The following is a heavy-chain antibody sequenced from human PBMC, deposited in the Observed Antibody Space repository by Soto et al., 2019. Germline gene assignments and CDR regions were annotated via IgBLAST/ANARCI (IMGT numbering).Heavy chain of an antibody. CDR3: AREGFGVTIFGVVIPYGMDV. J-gene: IGHJ6*02. CDR1: GGSISSGDYY. Sequence: SETLSLTCTVSGGSISSGDYYWSWIRQPPGKGLEWIGYIYYSGSTYYNPSLKSRVTISVDTSKNQFSLKLSSVTAADTAVYYCAREGFGVTIFGVVIPYGMDVWGQGTTVTVLL. CDR2: IYYSGST. V-gene: IGHV4-30-4*01. D-gene: IGHD3-3*01.